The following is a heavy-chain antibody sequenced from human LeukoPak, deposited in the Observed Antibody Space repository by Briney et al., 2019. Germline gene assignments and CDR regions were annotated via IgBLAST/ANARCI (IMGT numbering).Heavy chain of an antibody. V-gene: IGHV4-39*02. Sequence: SETLSLTCTVSGASISSRSYYWGWIRQPPGKGLECVGNIYSSGATYYNPSLKSRVTISIDASKSQFSLRLSSVTAADTAIYYCAREPGFDSSGYLNWFDPWGQGTLFTVSS. CDR3: AREPGFDSSGYLNWFDP. CDR2: IYSSGAT. CDR1: GASISSRSYY. D-gene: IGHD3-22*01. J-gene: IGHJ5*02.